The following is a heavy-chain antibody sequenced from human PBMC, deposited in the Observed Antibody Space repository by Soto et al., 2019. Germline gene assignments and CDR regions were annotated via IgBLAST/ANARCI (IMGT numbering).Heavy chain of an antibody. Sequence: QVQLQHWGAGLLKPSETLSLTCAVYGGSFSNYYWSWIRQPPGKGLEWIGEINHSGSSNYNPSLKSRVTISVDTSKNQFSLKLSSVTAADTAVYYCASLPGIAVADTGWFDPWGQGTLVTVSS. CDR1: GGSFSNYY. CDR2: INHSGSS. V-gene: IGHV4-34*01. J-gene: IGHJ5*02. CDR3: ASLPGIAVADTGWFDP. D-gene: IGHD6-13*01.